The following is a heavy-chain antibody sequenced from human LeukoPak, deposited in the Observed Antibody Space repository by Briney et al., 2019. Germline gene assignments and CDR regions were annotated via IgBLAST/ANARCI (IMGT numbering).Heavy chain of an antibody. CDR2: INTSGST. D-gene: IGHD5-18*01. Sequence: AETLSLTCTVSGGSIRNYYWSWIRQPAGKGLEGIGRINTSGSTDYNPSLKSRVNMSVDTSKSQYSLNLRSLTAADTAVYYCARSRGTTLVTRFDYWGQGTLVTVSS. J-gene: IGHJ4*02. CDR3: ARSRGTTLVTRFDY. CDR1: GGSIRNYY. V-gene: IGHV4-4*07.